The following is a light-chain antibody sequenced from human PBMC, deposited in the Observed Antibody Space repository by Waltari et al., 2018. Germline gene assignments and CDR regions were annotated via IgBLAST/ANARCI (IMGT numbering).Light chain of an antibody. CDR2: DAS. CDR3: QQRSGWPPSIT. V-gene: IGKV3-11*01. CDR1: QSVGNF. Sequence: EIVLTQSPAPLSLSPGDRATLSCRASQSVGNFLAWYQHKPGQAPRLLIYDASNRATGIPATFSGSGSGTDFTLNFSSLQPEDFALYYCQQRSGWPPSITFGQGTRLEI. J-gene: IGKJ5*01.